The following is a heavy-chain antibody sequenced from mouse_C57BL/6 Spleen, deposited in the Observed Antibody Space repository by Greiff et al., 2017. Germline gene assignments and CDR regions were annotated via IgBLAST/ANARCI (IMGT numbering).Heavy chain of an antibody. J-gene: IGHJ2*01. CDR1: GYTFTSYW. CDR2: INPSNGGT. V-gene: IGHV1-53*01. Sequence: VQLQQPGTELVKPGASVKLSCKASGYTFTSYWMHWVKQRPGQGLEWIGNINPSNGGTNYNEKFKSKATLTVDKSSSTAYMQLSSLTSEDSAVYYCARAGAYYSNYVGYWGQGTTLTVSS. CDR3: ARAGAYYSNYVGY. D-gene: IGHD2-5*01.